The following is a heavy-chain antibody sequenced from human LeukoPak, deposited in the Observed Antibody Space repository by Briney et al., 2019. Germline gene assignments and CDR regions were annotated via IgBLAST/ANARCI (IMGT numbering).Heavy chain of an antibody. D-gene: IGHD5-18*01. CDR3: ATSRGSTYGYRALELPPSPVD. V-gene: IGHV3-30*04. CDR1: GFTFSPYA. Sequence: GMSLRLSCAASGFTFSPYAMHWLRQAPGKGLEWVAVISNDGIIQYYADSVKGRFTISRDNPKSTLHLQMNSLRSEDTAVYYCATSRGSTYGYRALELPPSPVDWGQGTLVTVSS. J-gene: IGHJ4*02. CDR2: ISNDGIIQ.